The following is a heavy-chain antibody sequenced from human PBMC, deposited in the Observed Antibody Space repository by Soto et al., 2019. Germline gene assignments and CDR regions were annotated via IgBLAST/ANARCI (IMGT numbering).Heavy chain of an antibody. V-gene: IGHV3-21*01. J-gene: IGHJ6*03. Sequence: SVKGRFTISRDNAKDSLYLQMHSLRAKDTAVYYCARNYYYMDVWGKGTTVTVSS. CDR3: ARNYYYMDV.